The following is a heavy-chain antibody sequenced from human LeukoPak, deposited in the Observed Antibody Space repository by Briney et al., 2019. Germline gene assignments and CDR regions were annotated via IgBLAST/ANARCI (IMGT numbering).Heavy chain of an antibody. D-gene: IGHD2-21*02. CDR2: LYHSGST. J-gene: IGHJ4*02. Sequence: SETLSLTCTVSGGSISTPGYYWDWIRQPPGKGLEWIGSLYHSGSTYYNPSLKSRATISVDASKNQCSLKLRSVTAADTAVFYCARHALATVTDPSFDYWGQGTLVTVSS. CDR1: GGSISTPGYY. V-gene: IGHV4-39*01. CDR3: ARHALATVTDPSFDY.